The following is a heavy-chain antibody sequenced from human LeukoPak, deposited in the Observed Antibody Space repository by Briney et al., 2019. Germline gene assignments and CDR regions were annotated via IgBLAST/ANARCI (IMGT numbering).Heavy chain of an antibody. CDR3: ARSQDHDAFDI. J-gene: IGHJ3*02. CDR2: FSSSGST. Sequence: SETLSLTCSVSGDSITYFYWSWIRQAAGKGLEWIGRFSSSGSTDYNASLKSRVTMSVDTSKNQLSLKVISVTAADTAVYYCARSQDHDAFDIWGQGTMVTVSS. V-gene: IGHV4-4*07. CDR1: GDSITYFY.